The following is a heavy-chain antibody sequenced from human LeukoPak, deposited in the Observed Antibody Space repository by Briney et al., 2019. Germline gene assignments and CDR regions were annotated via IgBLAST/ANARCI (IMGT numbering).Heavy chain of an antibody. J-gene: IGHJ4*02. CDR3: ARRYCGDDCYPYYFDY. CDR2: ISGSGGST. V-gene: IGHV3-23*01. Sequence: GGSLRLSCAASGFTFSSYAMSWVRQAPGKGLEWVSAISGSGGSTYYADSVKGRFTIPRDNSKNTLYLQMNSLRVEDTALYYCARRYCGDDCYPYYFDYWGQGTLVTVSS. D-gene: IGHD2-21*02. CDR1: GFTFSSYA.